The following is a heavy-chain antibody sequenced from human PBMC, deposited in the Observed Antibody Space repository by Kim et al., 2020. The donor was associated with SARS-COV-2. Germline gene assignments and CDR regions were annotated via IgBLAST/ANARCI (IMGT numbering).Heavy chain of an antibody. V-gene: IGHV1-69*13. CDR3: GRASDGLLTGYYAFDY. J-gene: IGHJ4*02. D-gene: IGHD3-9*01. CDR1: GGTFGKHA. Sequence: SVKVSCQASGGTFGKHAIGWVRQAPGQGLEWVGGIIPYFGTSDYALKFQGRVTLTADESTSTAYMELSSLRSEDTAVYFCGRASDGLLTGYYAFDYWGQ. CDR2: IIPYFGTS.